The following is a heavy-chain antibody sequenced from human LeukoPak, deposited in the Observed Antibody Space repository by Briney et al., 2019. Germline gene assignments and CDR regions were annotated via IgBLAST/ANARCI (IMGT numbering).Heavy chain of an antibody. CDR2: ITGSGVRA. D-gene: IGHD5-12*01. J-gene: IGHJ4*02. CDR3: ARDKDEYSGYDSGVFDY. CDR1: GFTFNIYA. Sequence: GGSLRLSRAASGFTFNIYALTWVRQAPGKGLEWVSDITGSGVRAHYADSVRGLFNISRDNAKNSLYLQMNGLRAEDTALYYCARDKDEYSGYDSGVFDYWGQGTLVTVSS. V-gene: IGHV3-23*01.